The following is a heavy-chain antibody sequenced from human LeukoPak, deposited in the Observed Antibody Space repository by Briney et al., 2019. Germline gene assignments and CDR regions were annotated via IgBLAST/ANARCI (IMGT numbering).Heavy chain of an antibody. J-gene: IGHJ4*02. Sequence: ASLKVSCTASGYTFTSYYMHWVRQAPGQGLEWMGIINTSGGSTSYAQKFQGRVTMTRDTSTSTVYMELSSLRSEDTAVYYCARGLLVFRAVAAPVDYWGQGTLVTVSS. CDR3: ARGLLVFRAVAAPVDY. V-gene: IGHV1-46*01. CDR1: GYTFTSYY. D-gene: IGHD6-19*01. CDR2: INTSGGST.